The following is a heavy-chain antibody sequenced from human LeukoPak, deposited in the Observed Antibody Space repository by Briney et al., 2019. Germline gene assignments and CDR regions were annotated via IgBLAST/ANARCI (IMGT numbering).Heavy chain of an antibody. CDR2: IRSKANSYAT. CDR3: TSSSWYIYTDYFDY. V-gene: IGHV3-73*01. CDR1: GFTFSGSA. D-gene: IGHD6-13*01. J-gene: IGHJ4*02. Sequence: GGSLRLSCAASGFTFSGSAMHWVRQASGKGLEWVGRIRSKANSYATAYAASVKGRFTISRDDSKNTAYLQMNSLKTEDTAVYYCTSSSWYIYTDYFDYWGQGTLVTVSS.